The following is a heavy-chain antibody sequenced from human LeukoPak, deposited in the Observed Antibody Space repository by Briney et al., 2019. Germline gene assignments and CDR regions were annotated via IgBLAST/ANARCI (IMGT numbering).Heavy chain of an antibody. CDR3: VKGYYDFDY. CDR2: ISYDGSNK. CDR1: GFSFSNYG. D-gene: IGHD3-3*01. Sequence: PGGSLRLSCTASGFSFSNYGMHWVRQAPGKGLEWVTVISYDGSNKYYADSVKGRFTISRDNSKNTLYLQMNSLRAEDTAVYCCVKGYYDFDYWGQGTLVTVSS. J-gene: IGHJ4*02. V-gene: IGHV3-30*18.